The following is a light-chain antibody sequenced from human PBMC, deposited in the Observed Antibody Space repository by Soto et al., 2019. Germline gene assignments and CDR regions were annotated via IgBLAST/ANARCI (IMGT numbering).Light chain of an antibody. CDR2: EVS. J-gene: IGLJ1*01. CDR3: CSYAGSSTPYV. V-gene: IGLV2-23*02. CDR1: SSDVGSYNL. Sequence: VLTQRASECETPDQSGTSFSTETSSDVGSYNLVSWYQQHPGKAPKLMIYEVSKRPLGVSNRFSGSKSGNTASLTISGLQAEDEADYYCCSYAGSSTPYVFGTGTKVTVL.